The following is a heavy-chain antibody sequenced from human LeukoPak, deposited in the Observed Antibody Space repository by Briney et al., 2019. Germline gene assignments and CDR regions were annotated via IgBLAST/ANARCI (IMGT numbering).Heavy chain of an antibody. D-gene: IGHD6-13*01. J-gene: IGHJ4*02. Sequence: ASVKVSCKPSVYTFTGYYMHWVRQAPGQGLEWMGWINPNSGGTNYAQKFQGRVTMTRDTSISTAYMELSRLRSDDTAVYSCARDLGSRIAAAGLDYWGQGTLVTVSS. CDR3: ARDLGSRIAAAGLDY. CDR2: INPNSGGT. CDR1: VYTFTGYY. V-gene: IGHV1-2*02.